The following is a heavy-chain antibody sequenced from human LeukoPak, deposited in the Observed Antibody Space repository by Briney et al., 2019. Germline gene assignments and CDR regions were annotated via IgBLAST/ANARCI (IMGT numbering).Heavy chain of an antibody. CDR2: INHSGST. CDR1: GGSFSGYY. Sequence: PSETLSLTCAVYGGSFSGYYWSWIRQPPGKGLEWIGEINHSGSTNYNPSLKSRVTISVDTSKNQFSLKLSSVTAADTAVYYCARGQGYCSSTSCSDYWGQGTLVTVPS. J-gene: IGHJ4*02. V-gene: IGHV4-34*01. CDR3: ARGQGYCSSTSCSDY. D-gene: IGHD2-2*01.